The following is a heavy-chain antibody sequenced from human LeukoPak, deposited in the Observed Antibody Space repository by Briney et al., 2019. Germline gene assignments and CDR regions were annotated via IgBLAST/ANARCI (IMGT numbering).Heavy chain of an antibody. CDR2: IYYSGST. J-gene: IGHJ4*02. CDR1: GGSVNSGSYY. Sequence: SETQSLTCTVSGGSVNSGSYYWNWIWQPPGKGLEWIGYIYYSGSTNYDPSLKSRVTISVDTSKNQFSLKLSSVTAADTAVYYCARAAYSGSYHSDYWGQGALVTVSS. V-gene: IGHV4-61*01. D-gene: IGHD1-26*01. CDR3: ARAAYSGSYHSDY.